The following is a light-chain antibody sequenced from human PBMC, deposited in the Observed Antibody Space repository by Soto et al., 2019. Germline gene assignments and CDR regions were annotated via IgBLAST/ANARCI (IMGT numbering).Light chain of an antibody. V-gene: IGLV2-11*01. CDR3: CSYADSYPYV. J-gene: IGLJ1*01. CDR1: SSDVGGYNY. Sequence: QSVLTQPRSVSGSPGQSVTISCTGTSSDVGGYNYVSWYQQHPGKAPKLMIYDVSKRPSGVPDHFSGSKSGNTASLTISGLQAEDEADYYCCSYADSYPYVFGSGTKVTVL. CDR2: DVS.